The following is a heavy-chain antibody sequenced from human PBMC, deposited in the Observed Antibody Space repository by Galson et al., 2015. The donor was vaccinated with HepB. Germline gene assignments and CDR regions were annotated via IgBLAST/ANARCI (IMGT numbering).Heavy chain of an antibody. D-gene: IGHD3-10*01. CDR1: GYSFTSYW. V-gene: IGHV5-51*01. CDR2: IYPGDSDT. CDR3: ARWGRARVYGSGSYYSAKYGMDV. J-gene: IGHJ6*02. Sequence: QSGAEVKKPGESLKISCTGSGYSFTSYWIGWVRQMPGKGLEWMGIIYPGDSDTRYSPSFQGQVTISADKSISTAYLQWSSLKASDTAMYYCARWGRARVYGSGSYYSAKYGMDVWGQGTTVTVSS.